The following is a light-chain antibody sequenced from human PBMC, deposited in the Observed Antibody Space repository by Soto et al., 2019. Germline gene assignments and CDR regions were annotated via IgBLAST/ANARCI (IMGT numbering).Light chain of an antibody. CDR1: QSVGSNF. Sequence: EIVLTHSPGTLSLSPCERATLSSRASQSVGSNFLAWYQQKPGQAPRLLIYGASNRATGIPDRFSGGGSGTDFTLTISRLEPEDFAVYYCQQHGSAPRTFGQGTKVDI. J-gene: IGKJ1*01. V-gene: IGKV3-20*01. CDR2: GAS. CDR3: QQHGSAPRT.